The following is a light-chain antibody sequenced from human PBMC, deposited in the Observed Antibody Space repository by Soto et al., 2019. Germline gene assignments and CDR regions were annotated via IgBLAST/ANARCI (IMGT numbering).Light chain of an antibody. CDR3: QVWDITTDHYV. CDR1: NIGSKR. J-gene: IGLJ1*01. V-gene: IGLV3-21*04. CDR2: YDS. Sequence: SYELTQPPSVSVAPEKTARLTCGGDNIGSKRVNWYRQKPGQAPVLVIYYDSDRHSGIAERFSGSNSGNTATLTINRVEAGDEADYYCQVWDITTDHYVFGTGTKLTVL.